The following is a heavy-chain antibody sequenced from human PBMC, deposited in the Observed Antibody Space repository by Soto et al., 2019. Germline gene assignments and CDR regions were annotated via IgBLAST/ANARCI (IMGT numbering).Heavy chain of an antibody. CDR3: ARQRGCDY. Sequence: EVQLVESGGGLVQPGGSLRLSCAASGFTFSGYSMSWVRQAPGKGLEWVANIKQDGSEKYYVVSVKGRFTISTDNAKISVYLEMNSLRADDTAVYYCARQRGCDYWGQGTLVTVSS. V-gene: IGHV3-7*01. CDR2: IKQDGSEK. J-gene: IGHJ4*02. CDR1: GFTFSGYS. D-gene: IGHD1-1*01.